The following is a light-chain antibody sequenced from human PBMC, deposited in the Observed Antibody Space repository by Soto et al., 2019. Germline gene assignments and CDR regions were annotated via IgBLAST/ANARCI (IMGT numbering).Light chain of an antibody. CDR2: ANN. J-gene: IGLJ2*01. Sequence: QSVLTQPPSVSGAPGQRVTISCTGSSSNIGAGYDVHWYQQLPGTAPKLLIYANNHRPSGVPDRFSGSKSGTSASLAITGLQVEDEADYYCQSYDSSLSGSVFGGGTKLTVL. CDR3: QSYDSSLSGSV. CDR1: SSNIGAGYD. V-gene: IGLV1-40*01.